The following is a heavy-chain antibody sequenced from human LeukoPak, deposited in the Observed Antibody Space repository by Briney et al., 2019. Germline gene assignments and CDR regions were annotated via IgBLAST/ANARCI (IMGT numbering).Heavy chain of an antibody. Sequence: PSETLSLTCAVYGESFSGYYWSWIRQPPGKGLEWIGEINHSGSTNYNPSLKSRVTISVDTSKNQFSLKLSSVTAADTAVYYCTRLGYCSSTSCPVDPWGQGTLVTVSS. CDR3: TRLGYCSSTSCPVDP. V-gene: IGHV4-34*01. CDR1: GESFSGYY. CDR2: INHSGST. D-gene: IGHD2-2*01. J-gene: IGHJ5*02.